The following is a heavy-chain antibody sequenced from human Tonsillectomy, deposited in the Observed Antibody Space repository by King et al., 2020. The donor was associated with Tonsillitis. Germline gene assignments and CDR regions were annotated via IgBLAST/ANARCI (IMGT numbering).Heavy chain of an antibody. CDR1: GGSISSYY. Sequence: QLQESGPGLVKPSETLSLTCTVSGGSISSYYWSWIRQPPGKGLEWIGYIYYSGSTNYNPSLKSRVTISVGTSKNQFSLKLSSGTASDTAVYYCARHSTYYYDSSGFDYWGQGTLVTVSS. J-gene: IGHJ4*02. CDR2: IYYSGST. V-gene: IGHV4-59*08. D-gene: IGHD3-22*01. CDR3: ARHSTYYYDSSGFDY.